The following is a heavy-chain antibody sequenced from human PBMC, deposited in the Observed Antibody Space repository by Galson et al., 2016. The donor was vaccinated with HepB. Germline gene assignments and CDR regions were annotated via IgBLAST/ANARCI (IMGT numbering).Heavy chain of an antibody. Sequence: SLRLSCAASGFTFSDYYMSWIRQAPGKGLQWVSYITSGGSATFYADSVKGRFTISRDDAKNSLSLQMNSLRAEDTAVYYCASRLYGRDVWGQGTTVIVSS. CDR3: ASRLYGRDV. V-gene: IGHV3-11*01. J-gene: IGHJ6*02. CDR1: GFTFSDYY. CDR2: ITSGGSAT.